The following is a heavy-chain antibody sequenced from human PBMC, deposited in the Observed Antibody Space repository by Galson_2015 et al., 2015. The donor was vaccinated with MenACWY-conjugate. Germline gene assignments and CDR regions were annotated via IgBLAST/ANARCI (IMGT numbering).Heavy chain of an antibody. CDR1: GFTFSTYS. D-gene: IGHD3-3*01. CDR3: AKRISGVVISTFDY. V-gene: IGHV3-23*01. Sequence: SLRLSCAASGFTFSTYSMSWVRQAPGKGLEWVSSVSATGSKIYYADSVKGRSTISRDNSKNTLYLQMNSLRAEDTAVYYCAKRISGVVISTFDYWGQGTLVTVSS. J-gene: IGHJ4*02. CDR2: VSATGSKI.